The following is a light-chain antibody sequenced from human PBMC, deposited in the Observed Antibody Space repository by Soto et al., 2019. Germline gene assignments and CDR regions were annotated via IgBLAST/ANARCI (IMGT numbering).Light chain of an antibody. J-gene: IGLJ2*01. Sequence: ALTQPASVSGSPGQSITISCTGTSSDIRAYNYVSWYQQHPGKAPKLMIYEVTNRPSGISNRFSGSKSGSTASLTISGLQAEDEADYYCSSYTTSSTLVFGGGTKLTVL. CDR3: SSYTTSSTLV. CDR2: EVT. CDR1: SSDIRAYNY. V-gene: IGLV2-14*01.